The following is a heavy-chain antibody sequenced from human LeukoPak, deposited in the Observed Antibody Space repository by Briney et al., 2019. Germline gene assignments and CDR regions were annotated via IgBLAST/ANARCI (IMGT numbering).Heavy chain of an antibody. CDR1: SGSISDYY. J-gene: IGHJ4*02. D-gene: IGHD1-26*01. Sequence: SETLSLTCTVSSGSISDYYWNWIRQPPGKGLEWMGYIHNSGSTNYNPSLKSRVTISVDTSKNQFSLKLSSVTAADTAVYYCARQSRWELRDFDYWGQGTLVTVSS. CDR3: ARQSRWELRDFDY. CDR2: IHNSGST. V-gene: IGHV4-59*08.